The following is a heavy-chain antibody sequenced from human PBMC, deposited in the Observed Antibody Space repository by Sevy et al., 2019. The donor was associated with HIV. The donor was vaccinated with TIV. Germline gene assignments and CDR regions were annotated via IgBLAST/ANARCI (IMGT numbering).Heavy chain of an antibody. CDR1: GYTFTSYG. D-gene: IGHD2-2*01. CDR3: ARDSLVVVPAATVEGYDAFDI. J-gene: IGHJ3*02. Sequence: ASVKVSCKASGYTFTSYGISWVRQAPGQGLEWMGWFSAYNGNTNYAQKLQGRVTMTTDTSTSTAYMELRSLRSDDTAVYYCARDSLVVVPAATVEGYDAFDIWGQGTMVTVSS. CDR2: FSAYNGNT. V-gene: IGHV1-18*04.